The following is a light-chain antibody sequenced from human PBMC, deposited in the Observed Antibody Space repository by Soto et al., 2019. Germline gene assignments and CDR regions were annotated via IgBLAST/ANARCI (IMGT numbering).Light chain of an antibody. V-gene: IGKV3-20*01. CDR3: QQYGNAPLA. CDR1: RSVSSSF. J-gene: IGKJ4*01. Sequence: EIVLTQSPGTLSLSPGERASLSCRASRSVSSSFLAWYHQRPGRAPRLLIYGASSRATDIPDRFSGSGSGTAFTLTISRLEPEDFGVYYCQQYGNAPLAFGGGTRV. CDR2: GAS.